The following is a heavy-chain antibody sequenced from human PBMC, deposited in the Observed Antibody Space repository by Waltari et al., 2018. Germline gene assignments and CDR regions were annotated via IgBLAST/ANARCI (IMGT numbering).Heavy chain of an antibody. CDR1: GFTFDDYA. CDR2: MSWNSGSI. D-gene: IGHD2-15*01. CDR3: AKDMGPLGYCSGGSCYTGIDY. J-gene: IGHJ4*02. V-gene: IGHV3-9*01. Sequence: EVQLVESGGGLVQPGRSLRLSCAASGFTFDDYAMHWVRQATGKGLEWVSGMSWNSGSIGYADSVKGRFTISRDNAKNSLYLQMNSLRAEDTALDYCAKDMGPLGYCSGGSCYTGIDYWGQGTLVTVSS.